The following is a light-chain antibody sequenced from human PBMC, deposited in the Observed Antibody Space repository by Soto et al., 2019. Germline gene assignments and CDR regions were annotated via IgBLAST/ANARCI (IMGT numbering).Light chain of an antibody. V-gene: IGKV1-5*01. Sequence: DIQMTQSPSTLSASVGDGVTITCRASQTISGWLAWYQQRPGKAPKPLISDASSLRSGVPSRFSGSGSGTEFTLTISSLQPDYFGSYYCQQYKSYPWTFGHGTKVEV. CDR2: DAS. CDR1: QTISGW. CDR3: QQYKSYPWT. J-gene: IGKJ1*01.